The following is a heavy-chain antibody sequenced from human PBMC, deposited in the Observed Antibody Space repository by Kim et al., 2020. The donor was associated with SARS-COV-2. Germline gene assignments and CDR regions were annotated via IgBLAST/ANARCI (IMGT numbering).Heavy chain of an antibody. V-gene: IGHV1-46*01. CDR2: T. D-gene: IGHD1-26*01. CDR3: ARSSGTLPFFDY. J-gene: IGHJ4*02. Sequence: TNSAQKVQGRVTMSRDTSTSTVYMGMSRLRSEDTAVYYCARSSGTLPFFDYWGQGTLVTVSS.